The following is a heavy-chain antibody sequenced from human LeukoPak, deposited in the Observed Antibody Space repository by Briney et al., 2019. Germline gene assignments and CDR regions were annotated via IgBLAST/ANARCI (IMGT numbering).Heavy chain of an antibody. V-gene: IGHV4-34*01. Sequence: SETLSLTCAVYGGSFSGYYWSWIRQPPGKGLEWIGEINHSGSTNYNPSLKSRVTISVDTSKNQFSLKLSSVTAADTAVYYCARIRQFAYYYDSSGLAGMDVWGQGTLVTVSS. CDR2: INHSGST. J-gene: IGHJ4*02. D-gene: IGHD3-22*01. CDR3: ARIRQFAYYYDSSGLAGMDV. CDR1: GGSFSGYY.